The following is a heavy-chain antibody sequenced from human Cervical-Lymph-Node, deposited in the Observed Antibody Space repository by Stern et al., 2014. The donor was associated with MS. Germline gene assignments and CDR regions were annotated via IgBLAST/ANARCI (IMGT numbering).Heavy chain of an antibody. V-gene: IGHV3-33*01. CDR1: GFTFSSRG. CDR2: IWDGGRTS. Sequence: VQLVESGGGVVQPGRSLGLSCAASGFTFSSRGMHWVRQAPGKGLEWLAIIWDGGRTSYYAASVKGRFTISRDNSKNTLYLQMNSLRAEDTAVYYWAREGGNTAEYFQHWGQGTLVTVSS. D-gene: IGHD4-23*01. J-gene: IGHJ1*01. CDR3: AREGGNTAEYFQH.